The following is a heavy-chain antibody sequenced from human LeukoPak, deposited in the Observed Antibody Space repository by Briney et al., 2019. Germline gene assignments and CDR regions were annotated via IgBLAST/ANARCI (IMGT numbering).Heavy chain of an antibody. CDR1: GGSTSSSNYY. CDR3: ARLGAGPTYYDFWSGYSSFYFDY. Sequence: SETLSLTCTVSGGSTSSSNYYWGWIRQPPGKGLEWIGGIHYSGNTYYNPSLKSRVTISVDTSKNQFSLRLSSVTAADTAVYYCARLGAGPTYYDFWSGYSSFYFDYWGQGTLVTVSS. D-gene: IGHD3-3*01. V-gene: IGHV4-39*01. J-gene: IGHJ4*02. CDR2: IHYSGNT.